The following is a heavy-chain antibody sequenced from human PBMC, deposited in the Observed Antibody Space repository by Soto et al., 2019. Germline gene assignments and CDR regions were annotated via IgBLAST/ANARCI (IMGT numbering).Heavy chain of an antibody. CDR3: TTTPAGEMATHLYYYYYYGMDV. CDR2: IKSKTDGGTI. Sequence: EVQLVESGGGLVKPGGSLRLSCAASGFTFSNAWMNWVRQAPGKGLEWVGRIKSKTDGGTIDYAAPVKGRFTISSDESKNTLYLQMNSLKTEDTAVYYCTTTPAGEMATHLYYYYYYGMDVWGQGTTVTVSS. D-gene: IGHD5-12*01. CDR1: GFTFSNAW. V-gene: IGHV3-15*07. J-gene: IGHJ6*02.